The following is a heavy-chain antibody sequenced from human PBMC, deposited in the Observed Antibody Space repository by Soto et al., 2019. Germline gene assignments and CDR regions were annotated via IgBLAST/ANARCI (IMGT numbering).Heavy chain of an antibody. J-gene: IGHJ4*02. CDR1: GGSFSGYY. V-gene: IGHV4-34*01. CDR2: INHRGST. Sequence: SETLSLTCAVYGGSFSGYYWTWIRQAPGKGLEWIGEINHRGSTNYNPSLKSRVTILVDRSKNQFSLNLNSVTAADTAVYYCARVKYNGNKQIYGSFDSGGQETRVTVS. CDR3: ARVKYNGNKQIYGSFDS. D-gene: IGHD1-1*01.